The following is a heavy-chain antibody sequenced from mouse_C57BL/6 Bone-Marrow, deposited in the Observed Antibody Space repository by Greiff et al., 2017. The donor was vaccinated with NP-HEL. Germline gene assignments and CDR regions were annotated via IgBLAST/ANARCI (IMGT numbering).Heavy chain of an antibody. V-gene: IGHV1-55*01. Sequence: QVQLQQPGAELVKPGASVKMSCKASGYTFTSYWITWVKQRPGQGLEWIGDIYPGSGSTNYNEKFKSKATLTVDTSSSTAYMQLSSLTSEDSAVYYCARDKVYSWGFAYWGQGLWSLSLQ. CDR2: IYPGSGST. D-gene: IGHD2-12*01. CDR1: GYTFTSYW. J-gene: IGHJ3*01. CDR3: ARDKVYSWGFAY.